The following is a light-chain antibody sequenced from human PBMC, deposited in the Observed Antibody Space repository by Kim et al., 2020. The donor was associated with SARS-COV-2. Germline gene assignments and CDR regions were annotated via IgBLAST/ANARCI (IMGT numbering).Light chain of an antibody. CDR1: QSVSSN. Sequence: SPGERATLSCRASQSVSSNLAWYQQTPGQAPRLLIYCASTRATGIPARFSGSGSGTEFTLTISSLQSEDFAVYYCQQYNNWPPWTFGQGTKVDIK. CDR3: QQYNNWPPWT. V-gene: IGKV3-15*01. J-gene: IGKJ1*01. CDR2: CAS.